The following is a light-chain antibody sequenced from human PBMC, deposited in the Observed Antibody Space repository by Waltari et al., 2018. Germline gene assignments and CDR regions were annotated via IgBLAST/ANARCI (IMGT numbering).Light chain of an antibody. J-gene: IGLJ3*02. CDR3: CSYAGSSTWV. CDR1: SSDVGSYNL. V-gene: IGLV2-23*01. CDR2: EGS. Sequence: QSALTQPASVSGSPGQSITISCTGTSSDVGSYNLVSWYQQHPGKAPKLMSYEGSKRPSGVCNRFSCSKSGNTASLTISGLQAEDEADYYCCSYAGSSTWVFGGGTKLTVL.